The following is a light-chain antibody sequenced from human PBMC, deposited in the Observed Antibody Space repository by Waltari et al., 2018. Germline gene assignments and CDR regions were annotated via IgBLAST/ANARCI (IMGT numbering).Light chain of an antibody. CDR1: QSIGSY. CDR2: DAS. J-gene: IGKJ1*01. V-gene: IGKV3-11*01. CDR3: QQYNIWPWT. Sequence: EIVLTQSPVTLSLSPGDTATLSCRASQSIGSYLAWYQRKPGQAPRLLIYDASNRAAGIPPRFSGGGSGTDFTLTISGLEPEDFAVYYCQQYNIWPWTFGQGTKVDIK.